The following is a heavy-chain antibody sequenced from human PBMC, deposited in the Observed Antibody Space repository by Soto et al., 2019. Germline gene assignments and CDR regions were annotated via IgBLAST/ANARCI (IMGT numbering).Heavy chain of an antibody. J-gene: IGHJ4*02. CDR3: AHASGAGNSAYFDY. CDR2: IYWDDDE. V-gene: IGHV2-5*02. CDR1: GFSLSASDVG. D-gene: IGHD6-13*01. Sequence: QITLKESGPALVKPTQTLTLTCTFSGFSLSASDVGVGWIRQPPGKALEWLVVIYWDDDERCSPSLKSMLTITKDTTKNQVVLTMTNMDPVDTATYYCAHASGAGNSAYFDYWGQGILVTVSS.